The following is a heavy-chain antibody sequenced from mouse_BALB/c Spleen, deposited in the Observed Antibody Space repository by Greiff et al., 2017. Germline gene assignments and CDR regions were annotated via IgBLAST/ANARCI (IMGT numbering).Heavy chain of an antibody. CDR1: GYTFTDYA. CDR3: ASPATTARATYYAMDY. V-gene: IGHV1-67*01. D-gene: IGHD3-1*01. J-gene: IGHJ4*01. CDR2: ISIYYDNT. Sequence: QVQLQQSGPELVRPGESVKISCKGSGYTFTDYAMHWVKQSHAKSLEWIGVISIYYDNTNYNQKFKGKATMTVDKSSSTAYMELARLTSEDSAIYYCASPATTARATYYAMDYWGQGTSVTVSS.